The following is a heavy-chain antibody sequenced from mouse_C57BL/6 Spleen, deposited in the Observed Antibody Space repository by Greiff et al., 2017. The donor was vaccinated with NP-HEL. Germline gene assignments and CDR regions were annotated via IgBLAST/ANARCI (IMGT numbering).Heavy chain of an antibody. V-gene: IGHV1-61*01. CDR1: GYTFTSYW. J-gene: IGHJ3*01. Sequence: QVQLQQPGAELVRPGSSVKLSCKASGYTFTSYWMDWVKQRPGQGLEWIGNIYPSDSETHYNQKFKDKATLTVDKSSSTAYMQLSSLTSEDSAVYYCARSGDYDKTWFAYWGQGTLVTVSA. D-gene: IGHD2-4*01. CDR3: ARSGDYDKTWFAY. CDR2: IYPSDSET.